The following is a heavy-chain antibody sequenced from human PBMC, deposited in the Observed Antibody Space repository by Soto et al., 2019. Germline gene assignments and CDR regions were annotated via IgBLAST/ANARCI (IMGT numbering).Heavy chain of an antibody. CDR3: AREMRDIVVVPAARGTYYYYGMDV. Sequence: GGSLRLSCAASGFTFSSYAMSWVRQAPGKGLEWVSVIYSGGSTYYADSVKGRFTISRDNSKNTLYLQMNSLRAEDTAVYYCAREMRDIVVVPAARGTYYYYGMDVWGQGTTVTVSS. CDR1: GFTFSSYA. D-gene: IGHD2-2*01. CDR2: IYSGGST. V-gene: IGHV3-53*01. J-gene: IGHJ6*02.